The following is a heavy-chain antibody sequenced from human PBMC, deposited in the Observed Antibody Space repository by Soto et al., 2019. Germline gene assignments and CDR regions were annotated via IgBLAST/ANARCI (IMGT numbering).Heavy chain of an antibody. D-gene: IGHD3-3*01. Sequence: QMQLVQSGAEVKKPGSSVKVSCKASGGTLSSFINYPINWLRQAPGQGLEWMGGIVPNVGTVNYAQKFQGSVTITADKSKGTAYMELSSLRSEDTALYYWSGRDTSGFLRYFDNWGQGTLVTVSS. J-gene: IGHJ4*02. CDR2: IVPNVGTV. CDR1: GGTLSSFINYP. V-gene: IGHV1-69*06. CDR3: SGRDTSGFLRYFDN.